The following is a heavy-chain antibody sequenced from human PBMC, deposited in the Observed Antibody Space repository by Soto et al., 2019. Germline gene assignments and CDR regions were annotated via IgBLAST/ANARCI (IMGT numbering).Heavy chain of an antibody. V-gene: IGHV3-64D*08. J-gene: IGHJ6*04. Sequence: GGSLRHSCSASGFTFSSYAMHWVRQAPGKGLEYVSAISSNGGSTYYADSVKGRFTISRDNSKNTLYLQMSSLRAEDTAVYYCVKDPIAAPSISYGMDVWGEGTTVTVTS. D-gene: IGHD6-13*01. CDR3: VKDPIAAPSISYGMDV. CDR2: ISSNGGST. CDR1: GFTFSSYA.